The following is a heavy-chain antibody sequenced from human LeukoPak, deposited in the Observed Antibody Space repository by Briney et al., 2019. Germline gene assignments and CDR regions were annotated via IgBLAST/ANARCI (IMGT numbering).Heavy chain of an antibody. CDR1: GFTFSTYA. Sequence: GGSLRLSCAASGFTFSTYAMHWVRQAPGKGLEWVALISYDESYRYYADSVKGRFTISRDNSKNTLYLQMNSLRAEDTAIYYCARVQWELLYPDYWGQGALVTVSS. V-gene: IGHV3-30-3*01. D-gene: IGHD1-26*01. J-gene: IGHJ4*02. CDR2: ISYDESYR. CDR3: ARVQWELLYPDY.